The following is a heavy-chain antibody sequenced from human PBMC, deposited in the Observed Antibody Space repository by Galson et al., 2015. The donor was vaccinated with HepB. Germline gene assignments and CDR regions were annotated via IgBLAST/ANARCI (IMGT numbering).Heavy chain of an antibody. J-gene: IGHJ5*02. V-gene: IGHV4-4*02. CDR2: INYSDHSGGT. CDR3: AREPGYCINGVCDGCWFDP. Sequence: SETLSRTCAVSGGSITTSNWWNWWSWVRQPPGKGLEWIGEINYSDHSGGTDYNPSPKSRATISVDTSKNHFSLKLRSVTAADTAVYYCAREPGYCINGVCDGCWFDPWGQGTLVTVSS. CDR1: GGSITTSNW. D-gene: IGHD2-8*01.